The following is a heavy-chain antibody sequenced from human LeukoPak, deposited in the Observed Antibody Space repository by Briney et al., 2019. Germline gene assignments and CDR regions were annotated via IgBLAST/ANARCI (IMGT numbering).Heavy chain of an antibody. J-gene: IGHJ4*02. CDR1: GGTFSSYA. Sequence: SGKVSSKASGGTFSSYAISWVRQAPGQGLEWMGGIIPIFGTANYAQKFQGRVTITADESTSTAYMELSSLRSEDTAVYYCARGWGNYYGSGSYFDYRGQGTLVTVSS. V-gene: IGHV1-69*13. CDR3: ARGWGNYYGSGSYFDY. D-gene: IGHD3-10*01. CDR2: IIPIFGTA.